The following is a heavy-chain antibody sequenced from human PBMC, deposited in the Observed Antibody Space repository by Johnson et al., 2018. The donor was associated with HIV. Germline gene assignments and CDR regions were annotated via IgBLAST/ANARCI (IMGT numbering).Heavy chain of an antibody. CDR2: ISSSGSAI. CDR1: GFTFNDYY. CDR3: ARYRNYAGDI. V-gene: IGHV3-11*04. J-gene: IGHJ3*02. D-gene: IGHD2-2*01. Sequence: QVQLVESGGGLVKPGGSLRLSCTASGFTFNDYYMTWVRQAPGEGLEWVSYISSSGSAIYYADSVKGRFTMSRDNAKNSMFLQMNSLRADDTAVYYCARYRNYAGDIWGQGTMVTVSS.